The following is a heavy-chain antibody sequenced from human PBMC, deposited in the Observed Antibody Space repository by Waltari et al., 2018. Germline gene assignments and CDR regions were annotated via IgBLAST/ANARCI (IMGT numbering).Heavy chain of an antibody. D-gene: IGHD6-13*01. CDR2: IYYRRDT. V-gene: IGHV4-59*01. CDR1: GGSISSYY. CDR3: AGEASRLSAAGTTPFYY. J-gene: IGHJ4*02. Sequence: QVQLQESGPGLVKPSETLSLTCTVSGGSISSYYWSWIRQPPGKGLEWIGYIYYRRDTNHNPPLKSRVTNSVDPSKNQFSLKLSSVTPADTAVYYCAGEASRLSAAGTTPFYYWGQGTLVTVSS.